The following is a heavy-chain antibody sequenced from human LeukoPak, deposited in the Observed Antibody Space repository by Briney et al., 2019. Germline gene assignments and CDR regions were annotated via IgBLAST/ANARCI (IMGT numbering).Heavy chain of an antibody. D-gene: IGHD3-16*02. Sequence: VASVKVSCKASGYTFTGYYMHWVRQAPGQGLEWMGWINPNSGGTNYAQNFQGRVTMTRDTPISTAYMELSRLRSDDTAVYYCARGGKMITFRGVIDLGGYDYWGQGTLVTVSS. CDR2: INPNSGGT. J-gene: IGHJ4*02. CDR1: GYTFTGYY. V-gene: IGHV1-2*02. CDR3: ARGGKMITFRGVIDLGGYDY.